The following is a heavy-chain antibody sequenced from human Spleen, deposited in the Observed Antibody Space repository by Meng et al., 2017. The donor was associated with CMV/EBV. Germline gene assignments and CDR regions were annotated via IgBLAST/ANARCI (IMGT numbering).Heavy chain of an antibody. Sequence: SETLSLTCTVSGGSISSYYWSWIRQPPGKGLEWIGYIYYSGSTNYNPSLKSRVTISVDTSKNQFSLKLSSVTAADTAVYYCARGRRSSGWYFREGSGTTNDYWGQGTLVTVSS. CDR1: GGSISSYY. V-gene: IGHV4-59*12. CDR2: IYYSGST. D-gene: IGHD6-19*01. CDR3: ARGRRSSGWYFREGSGTTNDY. J-gene: IGHJ4*02.